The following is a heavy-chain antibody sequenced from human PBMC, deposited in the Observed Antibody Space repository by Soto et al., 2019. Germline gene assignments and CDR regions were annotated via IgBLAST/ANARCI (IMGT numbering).Heavy chain of an antibody. V-gene: IGHV4-4*03. D-gene: IGHD2-15*01. CDR1: GGSISRSKW. Sequence: LETLSLTSAVSGGSISRSKWWSWVRKRAGMGLEWIGEIYHSGSTNYNPSLKSRVTISVDKSKNQFSLKLSSVTAADTAVYYCARVYCSGGSCKRGDYFDYWGQGTLVTVSS. CDR2: IYHSGST. CDR3: ARVYCSGGSCKRGDYFDY. J-gene: IGHJ4*02.